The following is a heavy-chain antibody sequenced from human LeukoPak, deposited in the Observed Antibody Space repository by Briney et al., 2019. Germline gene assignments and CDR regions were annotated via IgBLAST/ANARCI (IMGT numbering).Heavy chain of an antibody. CDR1: GFTFSSHG. CDR3: ASGRRGLRDY. V-gene: IGHV3-23*01. Sequence: GGSLRLSCAASGFTFSSHGMNWVRQAPGKGLEWVSGSSSIGGRTYYADSVKGRFTVTRDNSRNTLHLQMNSLRVEDTGVYYCASGRRGLRDYWGQGTLVTVSS. CDR2: SSSIGGRT. D-gene: IGHD5-12*01. J-gene: IGHJ4*02.